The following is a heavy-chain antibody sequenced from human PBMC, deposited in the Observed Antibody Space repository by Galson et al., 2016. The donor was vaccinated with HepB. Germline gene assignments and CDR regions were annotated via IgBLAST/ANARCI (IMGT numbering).Heavy chain of an antibody. CDR2: IYSGGST. V-gene: IGHV3-53*01. J-gene: IGHJ6*02. CDR3: ARILVAYYYGMDV. CDR1: GFTVSSNY. Sequence: SLRLSCAASGFTVSSNYMSWVRQAPGKGLEWVSVIYSGGSTYYADSVKGRFTISRDNSKNTLCLQMNSLRAEDTAVYYCARILVAYYYGMDVWGQGTTVTVSS.